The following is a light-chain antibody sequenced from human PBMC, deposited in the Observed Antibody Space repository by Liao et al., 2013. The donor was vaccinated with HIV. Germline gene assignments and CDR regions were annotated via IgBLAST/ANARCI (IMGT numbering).Light chain of an antibody. CDR2: QDA. J-gene: IGLJ3*02. CDR1: KLGDKY. V-gene: IGLV3-1*01. CDR3: QAWGSFTAV. Sequence: SYDLTQSSSVSVSPGQTASITCSGDKLGDKYVCWYQQKPGQSPLLVIYQDAKRPSGIPERFSGSNSGNTATLTISGTQSVDEADYYCQAWGSFTAVFGGGTRLTVL.